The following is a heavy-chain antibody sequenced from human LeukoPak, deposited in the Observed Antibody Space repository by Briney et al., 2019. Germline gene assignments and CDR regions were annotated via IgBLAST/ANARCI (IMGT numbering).Heavy chain of an antibody. CDR2: ISAYNGNT. Sequence: GASVKVSCMASGYTFTSYGISWVRQAPGQGLEWMGWISAYNGNTNYAQKLQGRVTMTTDTSTSTAYMELRSLRSDDTAVYYCAREGSDTAMVAYFDYWGQGTLVTVSS. D-gene: IGHD5-18*01. J-gene: IGHJ4*02. CDR3: AREGSDTAMVAYFDY. V-gene: IGHV1-18*04. CDR1: GYTFTSYG.